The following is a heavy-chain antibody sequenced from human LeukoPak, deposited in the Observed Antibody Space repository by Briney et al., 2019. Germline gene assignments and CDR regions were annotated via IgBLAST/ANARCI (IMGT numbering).Heavy chain of an antibody. Sequence: GRSLRLSCAASGFTFDDYAMHWVRQAPGKGLEWVSGISWNSGSIGYADSVKGRFTISRDNAKNSLYLQMNSLRAEDTALYYCAKEKTYSSSGYFDYWGQGTLVTVSS. V-gene: IGHV3-9*01. J-gene: IGHJ4*02. D-gene: IGHD6-6*01. CDR2: ISWNSGSI. CDR3: AKEKTYSSSGYFDY. CDR1: GFTFDDYA.